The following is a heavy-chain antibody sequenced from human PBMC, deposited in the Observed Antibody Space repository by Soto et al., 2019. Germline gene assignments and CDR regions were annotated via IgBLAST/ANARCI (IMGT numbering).Heavy chain of an antibody. CDR3: ASVTTVVTL. CDR1: GGSIRTGDYY. Sequence: PSETLSLTCTVSGGSIRTGDYYWTWIRQPPGKGLEWIGYIYYSGSTNYNPSLKSRVTISVDTSKNQFSLKLSSVTAADTAVYYCASVTTVVTLWGQGTPVTVS. CDR2: IYYSGST. J-gene: IGHJ4*02. V-gene: IGHV4-61*08. D-gene: IGHD4-17*01.